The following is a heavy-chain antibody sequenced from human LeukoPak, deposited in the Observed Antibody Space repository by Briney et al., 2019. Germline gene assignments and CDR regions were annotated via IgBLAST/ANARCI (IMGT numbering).Heavy chain of an antibody. CDR2: IKEDGHEK. Sequence: GGSLRLSCAGSGFTFSSHWMGWVRQAPGKGREWLANIKEDGHEKYYVDSVQGRFTISRDNAKNSLFLQMDSLRAEDTAVYFCARHGYYVFDYWGQGTLVTVSS. V-gene: IGHV3-7*01. J-gene: IGHJ4*02. D-gene: IGHD4-17*01. CDR1: GFTFSSHW. CDR3: ARHGYYVFDY.